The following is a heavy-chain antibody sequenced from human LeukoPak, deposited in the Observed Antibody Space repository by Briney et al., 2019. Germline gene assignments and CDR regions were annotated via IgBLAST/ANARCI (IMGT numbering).Heavy chain of an antibody. J-gene: IGHJ2*01. D-gene: IGHD2-15*01. V-gene: IGHV4-34*01. CDR1: GGSFSGYY. Sequence: SETLSLTCAVYGGSFSGYYWSWIRQPPGKGLEWIGEINHSGSTNYNPSLKSRVTISVDTSKNQFSLKLSSVTAADTAVYYCASQDIVVVVAATTIKTDSYFDLWGRGTLVTVSS. CDR3: ASQDIVVVVAATTIKTDSYFDL. CDR2: INHSGST.